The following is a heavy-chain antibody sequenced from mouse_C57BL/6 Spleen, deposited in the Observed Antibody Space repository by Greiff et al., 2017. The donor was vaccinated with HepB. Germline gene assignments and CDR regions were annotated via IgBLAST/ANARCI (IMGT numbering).Heavy chain of an antibody. D-gene: IGHD6-1*01. Sequence: QVQLQQPGAELVRPGASVKLSCKASGYTFTDYYINWVKQRPGQGLEWIARIYPGSGNTYYNEKFKGKATLTADKSSSTAYMQLSSLTSEDSAVYFCARSLYEPGFAYWGQGTTVTVSA. CDR2: IYPGSGNT. V-gene: IGHV1-76*01. J-gene: IGHJ3*01. CDR3: ARSLYEPGFAY. CDR1: GYTFTDYY.